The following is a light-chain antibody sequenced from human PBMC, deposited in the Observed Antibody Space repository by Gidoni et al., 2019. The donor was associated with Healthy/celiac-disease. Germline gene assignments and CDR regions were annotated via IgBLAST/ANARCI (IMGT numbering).Light chain of an antibody. CDR1: QGISNY. V-gene: IGKV1-27*01. CDR2: AAS. Sequence: DIQMTQSPSSLSASVGDRVTITCRASQGISNYLAWYQQKPGKVPKLLIYAASTLQAGVPSRFSGSGSGTDFTLTISSLQPEDVATYYCQQYNSAPTFGQGTKVEIK. CDR3: QQYNSAPT. J-gene: IGKJ1*01.